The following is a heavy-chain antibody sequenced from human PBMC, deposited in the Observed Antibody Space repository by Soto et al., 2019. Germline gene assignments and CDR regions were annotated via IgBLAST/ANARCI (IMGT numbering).Heavy chain of an antibody. CDR2: LIHGGSS. J-gene: IGHJ3*01. V-gene: IGHV4-34*02. CDR3: ARRPFRYDSGRQAWRDVGDYFDV. CDR1: GSSLGAFH. D-gene: IGHD3-16*01. Sequence: QVRLEQWGAGQVKPSETLSLTCAIYGSSLGAFHWTWIRQPPGKGLVLIWQLIHGGSSHFNTSLKHRVPVFIDNSKSQFSMALLSGTVADSSVYYCARRPFRYDSGRQAWRDVGDYFDVWGGGTACNVSS.